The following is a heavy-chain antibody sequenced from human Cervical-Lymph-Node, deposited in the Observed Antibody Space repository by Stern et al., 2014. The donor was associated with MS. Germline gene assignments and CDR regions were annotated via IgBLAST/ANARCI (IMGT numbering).Heavy chain of an antibody. V-gene: IGHV3-11*01. CDR2: ISSSGTTI. Sequence: VQLEESGGALVKPGGSLRLSCVVSGFNFSDYYMTWIRQAPGKGLEWVSYISSSGTTIFYADSVKGRFIISRDNAKKSLYLQMNNLRAEDAAVYYCVKGGRWLQSAALDSWGQGTLVPVSS. CDR3: VKGGRWLQSAALDS. CDR1: GFNFSDYY. J-gene: IGHJ4*02. D-gene: IGHD5-24*01.